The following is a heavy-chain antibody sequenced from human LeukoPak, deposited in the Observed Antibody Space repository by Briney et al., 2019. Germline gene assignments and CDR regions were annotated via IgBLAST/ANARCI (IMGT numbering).Heavy chain of an antibody. CDR3: ARTLHCGGDCYYENWFDP. J-gene: IGHJ5*02. CDR1: GYTFTGHY. D-gene: IGHD2-21*02. CDR2: INPNSGGT. V-gene: IGHV1-2*02. Sequence: ASVKVSCKASGYTFTGHYMHWVRQAPGQGLEWMGWINPNSGGTNYAQKFQGRVTMTRDTSISTAYMELSRLRSDDTAVYYCARTLHCGGDCYYENWFDPWGQGTLVTVSS.